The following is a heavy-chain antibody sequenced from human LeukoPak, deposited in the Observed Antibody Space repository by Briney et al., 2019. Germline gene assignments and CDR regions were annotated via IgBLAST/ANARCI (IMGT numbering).Heavy chain of an antibody. CDR3: ASLTGKDV. CDR2: ISGSGGTT. V-gene: IGHV3-23*01. Sequence: GGSLRLSCVPSGFTFSSFAMTWVRQAPGKGLEWVPSISGSGGTTYYADSIKGRFTISRDNAKNTLYLQMSTLRAEDTAVYYCASLTGKDVWGKGTTVTISS. CDR1: GFTFSSFA. J-gene: IGHJ6*04.